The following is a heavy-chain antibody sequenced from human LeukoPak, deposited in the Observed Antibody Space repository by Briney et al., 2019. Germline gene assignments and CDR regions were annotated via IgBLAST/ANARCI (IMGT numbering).Heavy chain of an antibody. Sequence: SETLSLTCTVSGGSISSSSYYWGWIRQPPGKGLEWIGYIYYSGSTNYNPSLKSRVTISVDTSKNQFSLKLSSVTAADTAVYYCARGDTMIGDLDYWGQGTLVTVSS. CDR1: GGSISSSSYY. D-gene: IGHD3-22*01. CDR3: ARGDTMIGDLDY. V-gene: IGHV4-61*05. J-gene: IGHJ4*02. CDR2: IYYSGST.